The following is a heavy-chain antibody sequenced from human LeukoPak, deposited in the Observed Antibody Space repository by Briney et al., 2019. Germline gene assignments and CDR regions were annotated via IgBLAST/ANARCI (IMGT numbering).Heavy chain of an antibody. CDR2: IYSDGSRT. D-gene: IGHD6-19*01. CDR1: GFTFSSFA. J-gene: IGHJ4*02. V-gene: IGHV3-64D*06. Sequence: GGSLRLSFAASGFTFSSFAMHWVRQAPGKGLEYLSAIYSDGSRTYYADSVKGRFTISRDNSKNTRYFEMSSLRVEDTAVYYCVKSPGSGWPVWGQGTLLTVSS. CDR3: VKSPGSGWPV.